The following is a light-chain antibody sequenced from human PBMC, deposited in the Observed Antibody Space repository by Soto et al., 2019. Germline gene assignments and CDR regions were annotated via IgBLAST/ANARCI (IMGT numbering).Light chain of an antibody. J-gene: IGKJ1*01. CDR2: AAS. V-gene: IGKV1D-12*01. CDR1: QGISSW. Sequence: DIQMTQSPSSVSASVGNRIIITCRASQGISSWLAWYQQKPGKAPELLISAASTLQSGVPSRFSGSGSGTDFTLTIDSLHPEDSATYYCQQANSFPRTFGQGTKVEIK. CDR3: QQANSFPRT.